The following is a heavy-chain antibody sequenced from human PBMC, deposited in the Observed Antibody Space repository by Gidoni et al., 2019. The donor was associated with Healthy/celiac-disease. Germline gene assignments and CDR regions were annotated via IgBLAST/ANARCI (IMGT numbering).Heavy chain of an antibody. J-gene: IGHJ4*02. CDR3: AKDGDYLD. CDR1: GFPFSSYG. V-gene: IGHV3-30*18. D-gene: IGHD4-17*01. CDR2: ISYDGNNK. Sequence: QVQLVESGGGVVQPGRSLRLSCAASGFPFSSYGMHWVRQAPGKGLEWVAVISYDGNNKYYADSVKGRFTISRDNSKNTLYLQMNSLRAEDTAVYYCAKDGDYLDWGQGTLVTVSS.